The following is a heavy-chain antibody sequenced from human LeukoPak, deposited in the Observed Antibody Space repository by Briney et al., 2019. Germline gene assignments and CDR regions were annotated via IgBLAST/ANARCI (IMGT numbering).Heavy chain of an antibody. V-gene: IGHV1-2*02. J-gene: IGHJ4*02. D-gene: IGHD1-7*01. CDR3: ARGGVGGNYGLDQIDY. Sequence: ASVKVSCKASGYSFTGYYIHWVRQAPVQGLEWMGWLNPNSGATMYAQKFRGRVTMTRDTSISTVYMDVTRLRSDDTAIYFCARGGVGGNYGLDQIDYWGQGTLVTVSS. CDR2: LNPNSGAT. CDR1: GYSFTGYY.